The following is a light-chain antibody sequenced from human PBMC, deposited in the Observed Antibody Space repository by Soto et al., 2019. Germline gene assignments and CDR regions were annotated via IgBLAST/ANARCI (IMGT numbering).Light chain of an antibody. CDR1: QTIDNY. CDR3: QQLDSNPPWT. V-gene: IGKV1-9*01. J-gene: IGKJ1*01. CDR2: LAS. Sequence: IQLTQSPSSLSASVGDTVTISCRASQTIDNYLAWYQQYPGRAPKLLIYLASTLQSGVPSRFSGSGSGTDFKLTISSLQPEDFATYYWQQLDSNPPWTFGQGTRVEIK.